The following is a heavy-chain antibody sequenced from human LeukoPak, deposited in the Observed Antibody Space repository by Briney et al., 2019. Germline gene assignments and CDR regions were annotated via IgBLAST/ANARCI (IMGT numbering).Heavy chain of an antibody. Sequence: SQTLSLTCTVSGGSISSGGYYWSWIRQHPGKGLEWIGYIYYSGSTYYNPSLKSRVTISVDTSKNQFSLKPSSVTAADTAVYYCAGDDYDYYDSSGRTLWGQGTLVTVSS. CDR1: GGSISSGGYY. D-gene: IGHD3-22*01. CDR2: IYYSGST. CDR3: AGDDYDYYDSSGRTL. J-gene: IGHJ4*02. V-gene: IGHV4-31*03.